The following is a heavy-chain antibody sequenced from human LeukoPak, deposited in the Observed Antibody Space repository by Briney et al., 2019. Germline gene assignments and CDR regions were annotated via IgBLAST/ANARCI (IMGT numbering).Heavy chain of an antibody. V-gene: IGHV1-8*03. D-gene: IGHD6-13*01. J-gene: IGHJ4*02. CDR3: ASGITAASTGFDS. CDR2: MNPNSGNT. CDR1: GYTFTSYD. Sequence: GASVKVSCKTSGYTFTSYDINWVRQATGQGLEWMGWMNPNSGNTGYAQKFQGRVTVTRNTSISTAYMELSSLRSEDTAVYYCASGITAASTGFDSWGQGTLVTVSS.